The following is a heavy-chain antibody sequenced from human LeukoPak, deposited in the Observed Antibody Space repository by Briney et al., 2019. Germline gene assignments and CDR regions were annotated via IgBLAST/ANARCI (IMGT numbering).Heavy chain of an antibody. CDR3: AGSYYDFWSGYYCSY. CDR1: GGTFSSYA. J-gene: IGHJ4*02. D-gene: IGHD3-3*01. Sequence: WASVKVFCKASGGTFSSYAISWVRQAPGQGLEWMGRIIPILGIANYAQKFQGRVTITADKSTSTAYMELSSLRSEDTAVYYCAGSYYDFWSGYYCSYWGQGTLVTVSS. CDR2: IIPILGIA. V-gene: IGHV1-69*04.